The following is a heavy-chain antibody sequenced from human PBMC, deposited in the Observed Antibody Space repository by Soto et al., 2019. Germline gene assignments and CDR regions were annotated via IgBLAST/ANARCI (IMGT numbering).Heavy chain of an antibody. J-gene: IGHJ4*02. D-gene: IGHD6-19*01. CDR2: IKYDGSGI. CDR1: GITLSSYW. V-gene: IGHV3-7*03. CDR3: VRDGNSGWHFDY. Sequence: GSLRLSCAASGITLSSYWMSWVRQAPGKGLEWVANIKYDGSGIYYVDSVKGRFTISRDNAKNSLFLQMNSLRAEDTAVYYCVRDGNSGWHFDYWGQGTLVTVSS.